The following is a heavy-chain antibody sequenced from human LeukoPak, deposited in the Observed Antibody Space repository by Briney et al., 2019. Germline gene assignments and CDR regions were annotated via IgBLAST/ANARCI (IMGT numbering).Heavy chain of an antibody. CDR2: INWNGGST. Sequence: PGGSLRLSCAASGFTFDDYGMSWVRQAPGKGLEWVSGINWNGGSTGYADSVKGRFTISRDNAKNTLYLQMNSLRAEDTAVYYCAKDGNYGSGPDDAFDIWGQGTMVTVSS. D-gene: IGHD3-10*01. CDR1: GFTFDDYG. V-gene: IGHV3-20*04. J-gene: IGHJ3*02. CDR3: AKDGNYGSGPDDAFDI.